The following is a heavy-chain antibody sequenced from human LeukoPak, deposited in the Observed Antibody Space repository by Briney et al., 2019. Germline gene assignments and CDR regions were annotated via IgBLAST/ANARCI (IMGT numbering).Heavy chain of an antibody. D-gene: IGHD3-10*01. Sequence: ASVKVSCKASGFTFSSDDINWVRQATGQGLEWMGWMNPYSDNTGYAQKFQGRLTMTRDTSISTVYMELSSLRSEDTAVYYCARGRRRATMVRGVLSYFFDYWGQGTLVTVSS. CDR3: ARGRRRATMVRGVLSYFFDY. V-gene: IGHV1-8*01. J-gene: IGHJ4*02. CDR2: MNPYSDNT. CDR1: GFTFSSDD.